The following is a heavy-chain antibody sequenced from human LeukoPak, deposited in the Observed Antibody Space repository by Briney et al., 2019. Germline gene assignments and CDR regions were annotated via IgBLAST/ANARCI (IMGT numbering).Heavy chain of an antibody. J-gene: IGHJ5*02. CDR1: GGSFSGYY. CDR3: ARVGLPAAALDYLTFRWFDP. Sequence: PSETLSLTCAVYGGSFSGYYWSWIRQPPGKGLEWIGEINHSGSTNYNPSLKSRVTISVDTSKNQFSLKLSSVTAADTAVYYCARVGLPAAALDYLTFRWFDPWGQGTLVTVSS. D-gene: IGHD6-13*01. CDR2: INHSGST. V-gene: IGHV4-34*01.